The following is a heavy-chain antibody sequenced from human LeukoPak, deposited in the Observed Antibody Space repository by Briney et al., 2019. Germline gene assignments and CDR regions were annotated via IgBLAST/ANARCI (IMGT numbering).Heavy chain of an antibody. D-gene: IGHD3-10*01. CDR2: ISDSGGTT. Sequence: GGSLRLSCAASGFPFSGYWMHWVRQAPGKGLVWVSGISDSGGTTYYADSVEGRFTISRDNSKNTLYLQMISLRAEDTAVYYCAAASPPIISPDYWGQGTLVTVSS. J-gene: IGHJ4*02. CDR1: GFPFSGYW. CDR3: AAASPPIISPDY. V-gene: IGHV3-23*01.